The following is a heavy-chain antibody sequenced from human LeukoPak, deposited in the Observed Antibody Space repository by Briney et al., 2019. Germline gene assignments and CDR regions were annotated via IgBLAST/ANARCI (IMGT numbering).Heavy chain of an antibody. V-gene: IGHV4-34*01. CDR3: ARHYGP. CDR2: INHSGST. CDR1: GGSFSGYY. D-gene: IGHD3-16*01. Sequence: SETLSLTCAVYGGSFSGYYWSWIRQPPGKGLEWIGEINHSGSTYYNPSLKSRVTISVDTSKNQFSLKLTSVTAADTAVYYCARHYGPWGQGTLVTVSS. J-gene: IGHJ5*02.